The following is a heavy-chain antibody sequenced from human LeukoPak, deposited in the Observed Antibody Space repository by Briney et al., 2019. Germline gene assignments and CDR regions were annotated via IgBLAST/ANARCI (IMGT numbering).Heavy chain of an antibody. CDR3: ARDFGVVVAATLSPGMDAFDI. CDR1: GFTFSSYS. J-gene: IGHJ3*02. D-gene: IGHD2-15*01. CDR2: ISSSSSYI. Sequence: GGSLRLSCAASGFTFSSYSMNWVRQAPGKGLEWVSSISSSSSYIYYADSVQGRFTISRDNAKNSLYLQMNSLRAEDTAVYYCARDFGVVVAATLSPGMDAFDIWGQGTMVTVSS. V-gene: IGHV3-21*01.